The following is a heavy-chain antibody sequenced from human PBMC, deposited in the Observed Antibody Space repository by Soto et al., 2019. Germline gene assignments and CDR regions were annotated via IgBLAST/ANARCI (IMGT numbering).Heavy chain of an antibody. D-gene: IGHD2-2*03. J-gene: IGHJ3*02. CDR2: MNPNSGNT. CDR1: GYTFTSYD. V-gene: IGHV1-8*01. CDR3: ARLGGYCSSTSCPAGEAFDI. Sequence: ASVKVSCKASGYTFTSYDINWVRQATGQGLGWMGWMNPNSGNTGYAQKFQGRVTMTRNTSISTAYMELSSLRSEDTAVYYCARLGGYCSSTSCPAGEAFDIWGQGTMVTVSS.